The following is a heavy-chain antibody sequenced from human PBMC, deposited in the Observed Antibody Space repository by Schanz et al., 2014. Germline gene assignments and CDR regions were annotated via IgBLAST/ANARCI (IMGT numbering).Heavy chain of an antibody. CDR1: GYIFGSHG. D-gene: IGHD3-9*01. Sequence: QLMQSGSEVRKPGASVKVSCKASGYIFGSHGMTWVRQAPGQGLEWMGWISVYHGHTNYAEKGHGRVTMTTDTSTSTAYMELRSLISDDTAVYYCARETTIITGGAFDVWGQGTMVTVSS. V-gene: IGHV1-18*01. J-gene: IGHJ3*01. CDR2: ISVYHGHT. CDR3: ARETTIITGGAFDV.